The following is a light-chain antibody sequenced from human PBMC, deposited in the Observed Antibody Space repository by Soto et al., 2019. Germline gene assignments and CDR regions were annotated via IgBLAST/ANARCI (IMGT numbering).Light chain of an antibody. J-gene: IGLJ3*02. CDR3: SSFASSNTWV. CDR2: EVT. CDR1: SSDVGAYNY. Sequence: QSALTQPPSASGSPGQSVTISCTGTSSDVGAYNYVSWYQQHAGKAPKLGIYEVTKRPSGVPDRFAGSKSANTASLTVSGLQSEDEDDYYCSSFASSNTWVFGGGTKLTVL. V-gene: IGLV2-8*01.